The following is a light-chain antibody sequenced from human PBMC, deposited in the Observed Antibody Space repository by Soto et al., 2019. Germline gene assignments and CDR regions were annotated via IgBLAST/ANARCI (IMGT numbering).Light chain of an antibody. CDR3: KQILSLPIP. CDR2: ATS. CDR1: QGVGGW. J-gene: IGKJ3*01. V-gene: IGKV1-12*01. Sequence: IQMTQSPSSVSASVGDRVTMTCRASQGVGGWLAWYQQKPGKVPKLLIYATSSLHSGVPSRFSGSGSGTDSNLRISSLQPEDFATYYCKQILSLPIPLGPGTKLDI.